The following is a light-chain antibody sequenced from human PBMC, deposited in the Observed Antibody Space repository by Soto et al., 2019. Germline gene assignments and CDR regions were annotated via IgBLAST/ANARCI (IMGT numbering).Light chain of an antibody. CDR1: QSVSSH. CDR3: QQRSDRLPIT. V-gene: IGKV3-11*01. J-gene: IGKJ5*01. CDR2: DAS. Sequence: EIVLTQSPATLSLSPWERGTLSCRASQSVSSHLAWYQQKPGQAPRLLIYDASKRPTGIPARFSGSGSGTDFTLTISSLEPEDFAVYYCQQRSDRLPITFGQGTRLEIK.